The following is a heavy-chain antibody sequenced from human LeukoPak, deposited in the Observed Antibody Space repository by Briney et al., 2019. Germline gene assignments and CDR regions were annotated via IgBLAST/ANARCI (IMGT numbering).Heavy chain of an antibody. D-gene: IGHD1-26*01. J-gene: IGHJ4*02. CDR2: ISGSGGST. CDR3: ARHIVGAALDY. CDR1: GFTFSSYA. V-gene: IGHV3-23*01. Sequence: PGGSLRLSCAASGFTFSSYAMSWVRQAPGKGLEWVSAISGSGGSTYYADSVKGRFTISRDNAKNSLYLQMNNLRAEDTAVYYCARHIVGAALDYWGQGTLVTVSS.